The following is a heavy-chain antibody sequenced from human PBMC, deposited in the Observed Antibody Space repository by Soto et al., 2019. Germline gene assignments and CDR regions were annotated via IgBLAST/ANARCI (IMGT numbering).Heavy chain of an antibody. CDR3: ARSRSGYSYGNFDY. CDR2: IYYSGST. Sequence: PSETLSLTCTVSGCSISSSSYYWGWIRQPPGKGLEWIGSIYYSGSTYYNPSLKSRVTISVDTSKNQFSLKLSSVTAADTAVYYCARSRSGYSYGNFDYWGQGTLVTVSS. V-gene: IGHV4-39*01. D-gene: IGHD5-18*01. CDR1: GCSISSSSYY. J-gene: IGHJ4*02.